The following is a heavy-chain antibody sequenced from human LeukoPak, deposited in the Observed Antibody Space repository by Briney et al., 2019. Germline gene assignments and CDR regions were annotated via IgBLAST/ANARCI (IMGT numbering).Heavy chain of an antibody. Sequence: PGGSLRLSCAASGFTFSSYEMNWVRQAPGKGLEWVSFISTGGTNKYYADSVRGRFTVSRDNAKNSLYLQMNSLRAEDRAAYYCARSRGSVEYWGQGTLVTVSS. J-gene: IGHJ4*02. V-gene: IGHV3-48*03. D-gene: IGHD3-10*01. CDR3: ARSRGSVEY. CDR2: ISTGGTNK. CDR1: GFTFSSYE.